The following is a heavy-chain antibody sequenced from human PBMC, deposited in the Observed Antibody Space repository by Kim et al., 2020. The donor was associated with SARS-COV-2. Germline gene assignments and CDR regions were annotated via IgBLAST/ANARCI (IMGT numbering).Heavy chain of an antibody. J-gene: IGHJ4*02. CDR1: GFTVSSNY. Sequence: GGSLRLSCAASGFTVSSNYMSWVRQAPGKGLEWVSVIYSGGSTYYADSVKGRFTISRDNSKNTLYLQMNSLRAEDTAVYYCARLGVGATPHFDYWGQGTLVTVSS. CDR2: IYSGGST. CDR3: ARLGVGATPHFDY. V-gene: IGHV3-66*04. D-gene: IGHD1-26*01.